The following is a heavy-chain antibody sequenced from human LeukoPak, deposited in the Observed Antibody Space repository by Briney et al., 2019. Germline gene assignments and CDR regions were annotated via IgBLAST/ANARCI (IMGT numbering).Heavy chain of an antibody. D-gene: IGHD6-13*01. CDR3: AKGYSSSSYYYYGMDV. CDR2: ISGSGGST. V-gene: IGHV3-23*01. Sequence: GGSLRLSCAASGFTFSSYAMSWVRQAPGKGLEWVSAISGSGGSTYYADSVKGRFTISRDNSKNTLYLQMNSLRAEDTAVYYCAKGYSSSSYYYYGMDVWGQGTTVTVSS. J-gene: IGHJ6*02. CDR1: GFTFSSYA.